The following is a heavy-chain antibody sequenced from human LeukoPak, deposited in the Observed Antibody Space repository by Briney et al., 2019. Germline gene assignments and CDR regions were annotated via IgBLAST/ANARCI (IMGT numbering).Heavy chain of an antibody. Sequence: PGGCLRLSCTVSGLIFSAYSLYWVRQAPGKGLEWVALISFDGANEHYADSVKGRFTISRDNSKNTLYLQMNSLRADDTAVYYCAKGLNSGSYINFDYWGQGTLVTVSS. CDR1: GLIFSAYS. V-gene: IGHV3-30-3*01. CDR3: AKGLNSGSYINFDY. J-gene: IGHJ4*02. D-gene: IGHD1-26*01. CDR2: ISFDGANE.